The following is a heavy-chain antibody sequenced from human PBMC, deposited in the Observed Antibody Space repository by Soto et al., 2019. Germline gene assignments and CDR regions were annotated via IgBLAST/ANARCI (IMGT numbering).Heavy chain of an antibody. V-gene: IGHV3-53*01. D-gene: IGHD5-12*01. Sequence: GGSLRLSCAASGFTVSRNYMTWVRQAPWKGLEWVSVIYSGGSTYYADSVKGRFTISRDNSKNTLYLQMNSLRADDTAVYYCAPSPLAYFAYWGQGTLVPVSS. J-gene: IGHJ4*02. CDR3: APSPLAYFAY. CDR2: IYSGGST. CDR1: GFTVSRNY.